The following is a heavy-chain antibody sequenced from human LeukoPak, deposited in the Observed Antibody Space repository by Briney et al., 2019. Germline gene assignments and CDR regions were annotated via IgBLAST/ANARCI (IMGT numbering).Heavy chain of an antibody. Sequence: SETLSLTCAVYGGSFSGYYWSWIRQPPGKGLEWIGEINHSGSTNYNPSLKSRVTISVDTSKNQFSLTLSSVTAADTAVYYCARGHGEEDIVVVVAATLNYYYYGMDVWGQGTTVTVSS. CDR1: GGSFSGYY. V-gene: IGHV4-34*01. CDR2: INHSGST. D-gene: IGHD2-15*01. J-gene: IGHJ6*02. CDR3: ARGHGEEDIVVVVAATLNYYYYGMDV.